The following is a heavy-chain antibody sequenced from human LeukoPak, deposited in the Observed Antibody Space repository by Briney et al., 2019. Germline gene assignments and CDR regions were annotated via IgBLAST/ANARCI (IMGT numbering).Heavy chain of an antibody. CDR2: IYYSGST. J-gene: IGHJ4*02. Sequence: SETLSLTCTVSGGSISSYYWSWIRQPPGKGLEWIGYIYYSGSTNYNPSLKSRVTISVDTSKNQFSLKLSSVTAADTAVYYCARDRGSGGINWGQGTLVTVSS. CDR3: ARDRGSGGIN. D-gene: IGHD2-15*01. V-gene: IGHV4-59*01. CDR1: GGSISSYY.